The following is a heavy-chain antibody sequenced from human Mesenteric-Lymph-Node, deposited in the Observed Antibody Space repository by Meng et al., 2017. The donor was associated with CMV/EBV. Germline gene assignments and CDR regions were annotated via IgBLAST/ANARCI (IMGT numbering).Heavy chain of an antibody. Sequence: GGSLRLSCAASGVTFSNVWMSWVRQAPGKGLEWVANIKQDGSEKYYVDSVKGRFTISRDNAKNSLYLQMNSLRAEETAVYYCARGPAAILMGYYYYYGMDVWGQGTTVTVSS. CDR2: IKQDGSEK. D-gene: IGHD2-2*02. CDR3: ARGPAAILMGYYYYYGMDV. J-gene: IGHJ6*02. CDR1: GVTFSNVW. V-gene: IGHV3-7*01.